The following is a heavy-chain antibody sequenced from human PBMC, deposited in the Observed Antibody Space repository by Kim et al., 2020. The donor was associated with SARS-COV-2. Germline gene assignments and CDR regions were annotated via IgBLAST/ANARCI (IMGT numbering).Heavy chain of an antibody. CDR2: ISYDGSNK. CDR1: GFTFSSYG. J-gene: IGHJ6*02. D-gene: IGHD5-18*01. V-gene: IGHV3-30*18. Sequence: GGSLRLSCAASGFTFSSYGMHWVRQAPGKGLEWVAVISYDGSNKYYADSVKGRFTISRDNSKNTLYLQMNSLRAEDTAVYYCAKYRGILLCCHYYYVMDVWGQGTTVTVSS. CDR3: AKYRGILLCCHYYYVMDV.